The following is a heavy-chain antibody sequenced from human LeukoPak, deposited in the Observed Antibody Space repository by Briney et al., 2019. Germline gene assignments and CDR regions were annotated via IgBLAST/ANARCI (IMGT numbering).Heavy chain of an antibody. CDR2: INHSGST. J-gene: IGHJ6*03. D-gene: IGHD2-2*01. CDR1: GFTFSPYS. Sequence: PGGSLRLSCAASGFTFSPYSMDWVRQAPGKGLEWIGEINHSGSTNYNPSLKSRVTISVDTSKNQFSLKLSSVTAADTAVYYCARVGYCSSTSCYWSGRYYMDVWGKGTTVTVSS. V-gene: IGHV4-34*01. CDR3: ARVGYCSSTSCYWSGRYYMDV.